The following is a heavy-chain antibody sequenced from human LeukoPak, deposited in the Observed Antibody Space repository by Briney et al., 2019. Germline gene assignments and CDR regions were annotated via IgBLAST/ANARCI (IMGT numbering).Heavy chain of an antibody. D-gene: IGHD3-10*01. CDR1: GFTFSDYY. J-gene: IGHJ5*02. V-gene: IGHV3-11*01. CDR2: ISSSGSTI. CDR3: AKISGQLWSSNNYFDP. Sequence: GGSLRLSCAASGFTFSDYYMSWIRQAPGKGLEWVSYISSSGSTIYYADSVKGRFIISRDNSKNTLYLQMNSLRAEDTAVYYCAKISGQLWSSNNYFDPWGQGTLVTVSS.